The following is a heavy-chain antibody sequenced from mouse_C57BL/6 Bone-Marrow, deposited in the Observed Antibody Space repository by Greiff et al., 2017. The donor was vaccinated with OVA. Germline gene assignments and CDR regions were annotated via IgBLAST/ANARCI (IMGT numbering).Heavy chain of an antibody. D-gene: IGHD2-12*01. J-gene: IGHJ3*01. CDR2: IYPSNGST. CDR1: GYTFTSYD. V-gene: IGHV1-85*01. Sequence: QVQLQQSGPELVKPGASVKLSCKASGYTFTSYDINWVNQRPGQGLEWIGWIYPSNGSTKYNEKFKGKATLTVDTSSSTAYMQLPSLTSEDSAVYFCARSGYSHAWLAYWGKGTLVTVSA. CDR3: ARSGYSHAWLAY.